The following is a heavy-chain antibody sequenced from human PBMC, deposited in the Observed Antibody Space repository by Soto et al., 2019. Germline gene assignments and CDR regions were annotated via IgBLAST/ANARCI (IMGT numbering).Heavy chain of an antibody. CDR3: VRGDKGGFDL. V-gene: IGHV3-30-3*01. CDR1: GFTFSSYA. Sequence: GGSLRLSCAASGFTFSSYAMHWVRQAPGKGLEWVAVISYDGSNKYFAESVKGRFTISRDNAKNKLYLQMNSLRAEDTAVYYCVRGDKGGFDLWGQGTTVTVSS. CDR2: ISYDGSNK. D-gene: IGHD2-21*02. J-gene: IGHJ3*01.